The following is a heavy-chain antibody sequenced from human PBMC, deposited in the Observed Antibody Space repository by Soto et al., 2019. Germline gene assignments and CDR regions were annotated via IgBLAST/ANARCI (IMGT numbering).Heavy chain of an antibody. CDR2: IYYSGST. CDR1: GGSISSSSYY. V-gene: IGHV4-39*07. Sequence: SETLSLTCTVSGGSISSSSYYWGWIRQPPGKGLEWIGSIYYSGSTYYNPSLNSRVTLSVDTSKSQFSLKLNSVTAADTAVYYCTTEAYDNSGSLAFDIWGPGTLVTVSS. CDR3: TTEAYDNSGSLAFDI. D-gene: IGHD3-22*01. J-gene: IGHJ3*02.